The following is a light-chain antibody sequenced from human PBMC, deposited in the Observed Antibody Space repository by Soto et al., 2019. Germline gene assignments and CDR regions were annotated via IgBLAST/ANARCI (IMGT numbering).Light chain of an antibody. J-gene: IGKJ1*01. CDR1: QSVRSNC. CDR2: GTS. V-gene: IGKV3-20*01. Sequence: EIVLTQSPGTLSLSPGERATLSCRASQSVRSNCLAWYQHKPGQAPRLLIYGTSSRATDIPARFTGSGSGTDFTLTISRLEPEDFAVYSCQQYGRPPQTFGQGTKVDIK. CDR3: QQYGRPPQT.